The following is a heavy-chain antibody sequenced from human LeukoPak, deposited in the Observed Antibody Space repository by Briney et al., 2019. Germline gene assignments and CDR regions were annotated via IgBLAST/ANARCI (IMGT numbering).Heavy chain of an antibody. CDR3: ARDLGYSYDSSGYYYSRIPALDY. D-gene: IGHD3-22*01. CDR1: GYTFTGYY. CDR2: IHPNSGGT. J-gene: IGHJ4*02. Sequence: SVKVSCKASGYTFTGYYMHWVGQAPGQGLEWMGWIHPNSGGTNYAQKFQGWVTMTRDTSISTAYMELSRLRSDDTAVYYCARDLGYSYDSSGYYYSRIPALDYWGQGTLVTVSS. V-gene: IGHV1-2*04.